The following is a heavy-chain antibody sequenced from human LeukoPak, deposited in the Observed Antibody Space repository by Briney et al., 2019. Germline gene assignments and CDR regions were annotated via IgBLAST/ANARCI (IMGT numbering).Heavy chain of an antibody. Sequence: GGSLRLSCAASGFTFSSYGMHWVRQAPGKGLEWVAFIRYDGSNKYYADSVKGRFTISRDNSKNTLYLQTNSLRAEDTAVYYCAKERDTAMVTIDYWGQGTLVTVTS. CDR2: IRYDGSNK. CDR1: GFTFSSYG. V-gene: IGHV3-30*02. CDR3: AKERDTAMVTIDY. J-gene: IGHJ4*02. D-gene: IGHD5-18*01.